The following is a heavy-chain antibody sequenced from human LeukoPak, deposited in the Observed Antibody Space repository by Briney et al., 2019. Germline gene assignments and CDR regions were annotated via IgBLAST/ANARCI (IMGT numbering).Heavy chain of an antibody. J-gene: IGHJ4*02. Sequence: GGSLRLSCAASGFTFSSYAMSWVRQAPGKGLEWVSAISGSGGSTYYADSVKGRLTISRDNSKNTLYLQMNSQRAEDTAVYYCAKDRYGSGSYLDYWGQGTLVTVSS. V-gene: IGHV3-23*01. D-gene: IGHD3-10*01. CDR2: ISGSGGST. CDR1: GFTFSSYA. CDR3: AKDRYGSGSYLDY.